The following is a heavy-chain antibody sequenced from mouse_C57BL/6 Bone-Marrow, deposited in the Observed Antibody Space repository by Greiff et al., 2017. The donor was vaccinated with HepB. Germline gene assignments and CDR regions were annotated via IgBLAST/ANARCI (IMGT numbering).Heavy chain of an antibody. V-gene: IGHV1-59*01. CDR1: GYTFTSYW. CDR2: IDPSDSYT. J-gene: IGHJ1*03. Sequence: QVQLQQPGAELVRPGTSVKLSCKASGYTFTSYWMHWVKQRPGQGLEWIGVIDPSDSYTNYNQKFKGKATLTVDTSSSTAYMQLSSLTSEDSAVYYCARPVRERYFDVWGTGTTVTVSS. CDR3: ARPVRERYFDV.